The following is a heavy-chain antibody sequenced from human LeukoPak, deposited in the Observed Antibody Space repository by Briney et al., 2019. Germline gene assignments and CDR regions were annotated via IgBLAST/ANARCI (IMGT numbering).Heavy chain of an antibody. V-gene: IGHV1-18*01. CDR1: GYTFTSYG. D-gene: IGHD6-19*01. Sequence: ASVKVSCKASGYTFTSYGISWVRQAPGQGLEWMGWISPYTGNTNYAQKLQGRVTMTTDTPTSTAYMELRSLRSDDTAVYYCARAQIAVAGTAFFDYWGQGTLVTVSS. CDR2: ISPYTGNT. J-gene: IGHJ4*02. CDR3: ARAQIAVAGTAFFDY.